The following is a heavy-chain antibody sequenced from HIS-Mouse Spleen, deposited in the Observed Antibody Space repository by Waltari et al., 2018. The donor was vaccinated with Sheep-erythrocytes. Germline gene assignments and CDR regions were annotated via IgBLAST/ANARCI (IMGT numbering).Heavy chain of an antibody. CDR3: AREVGSYGHPYYFDY. CDR2: IYSGGST. V-gene: IGHV3-53*01. D-gene: IGHD5-18*01. CDR1: GFTVSSNY. Sequence: EVQLVESGGGLIQPGGSLRLSCAASGFTVSSNYMSVVRQAPGKGLEWVSVIYSGGSTYCADSVKGRFTISRDNSKNTLYLQMNSLRAEDTAVYYCAREVGSYGHPYYFDYWGQGTLVTVSS. J-gene: IGHJ4*02.